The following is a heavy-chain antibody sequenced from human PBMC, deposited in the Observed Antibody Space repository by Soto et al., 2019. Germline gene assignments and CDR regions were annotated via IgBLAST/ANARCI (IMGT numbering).Heavy chain of an antibody. D-gene: IGHD2-2*01. J-gene: IGHJ5*02. CDR2: IDHSGST. Sequence: PSETLSLTCAVYGGSFSGYYWSWIRQPPGKGLEWIGEIDHSGSTNYNPSLKSRVTISVDTSKNQFSLKLSSVTAADTAVYYCASSPIVVVPAAMRWFDPWGQGTLVTSPQ. CDR3: ASSPIVVVPAAMRWFDP. V-gene: IGHV4-34*01. CDR1: GGSFSGYY.